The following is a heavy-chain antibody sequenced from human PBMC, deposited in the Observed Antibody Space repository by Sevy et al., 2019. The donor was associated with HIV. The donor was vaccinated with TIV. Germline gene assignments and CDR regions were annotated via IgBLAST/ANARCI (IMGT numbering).Heavy chain of an antibody. CDR1: GFTFSSYW. V-gene: IGHV3-74*01. J-gene: IGHJ4*02. CDR2: INSDGIST. Sequence: GGSLRLSCAASGFTFSSYWMHWVRQAPGKGLVWVSRINSDGISTSYADSVKGRFTISRDNAKNTLYLQMNSLRAEDTAVYYCARDPYGDYYFDYWGQGTLVTVSS. D-gene: IGHD4-17*01. CDR3: ARDPYGDYYFDY.